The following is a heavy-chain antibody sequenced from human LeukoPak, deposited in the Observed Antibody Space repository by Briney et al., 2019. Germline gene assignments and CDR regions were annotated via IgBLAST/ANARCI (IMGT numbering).Heavy chain of an antibody. J-gene: IGHJ6*02. CDR3: AKASSGSYYYYGMDV. V-gene: IGHV3-23*01. Sequence: GGSLRLSCAASGFTFSTYALTWVRQGPGKGLEWVSVISDSGGNSYYADSVKGRFTISRDNSKNTLYLQMNSLRADDTAVYYCAKASSGSYYYYGMDVWGQGTTVTVSS. CDR2: ISDSGGNS. CDR1: GFTFSTYA. D-gene: IGHD1-26*01.